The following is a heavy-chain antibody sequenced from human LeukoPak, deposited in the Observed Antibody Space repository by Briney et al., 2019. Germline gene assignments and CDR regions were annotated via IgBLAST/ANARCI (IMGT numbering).Heavy chain of an antibody. CDR1: GYTFTSYD. CDR3: ARDLFPVATAFMDYYYYYMDV. J-gene: IGHJ6*03. D-gene: IGHD5-12*01. CDR2: MNPNSGNT. Sequence: ASVKVSCKASGYTFTSYDINWVRQATGQGLEWMGWMNPNSGNTGYAQKFQGRVTMTRNTSISTAYMELSSLRSEDTAVYYCARDLFPVATAFMDYYYYYMDVWDKGTTVTVSS. V-gene: IGHV1-8*01.